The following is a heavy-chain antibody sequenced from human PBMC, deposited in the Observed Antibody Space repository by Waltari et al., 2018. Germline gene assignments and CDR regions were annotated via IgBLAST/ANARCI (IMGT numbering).Heavy chain of an antibody. V-gene: IGHV3-21*01. Sequence: EVQLVESGGGLVKPGGSLRLSCAASGFTFSSYSMNWVRQAPGKGLEWVSSISSSSMFIYYADSVKGRFTISRDNAKHSLYLQMNSLRAEDTAVYYCARVHNWNLTPALWYYYYGMDVWGQGTTVTVSS. CDR3: ARVHNWNLTPALWYYYYGMDV. J-gene: IGHJ6*02. CDR1: GFTFSSYS. D-gene: IGHD1-20*01. CDR2: ISSSSMFI.